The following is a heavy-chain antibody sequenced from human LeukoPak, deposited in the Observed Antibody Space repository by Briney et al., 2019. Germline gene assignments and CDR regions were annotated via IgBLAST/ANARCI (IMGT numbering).Heavy chain of an antibody. CDR2: IWFDGSNK. CDR3: ARQTTVATDC. CDR1: GFTFSSYG. V-gene: IGHV3-33*01. Sequence: GGSLRLSCAASGFTFSSYGMHWVRQAPGKGLEWVALIWFDGSNKYYADSVKGRFTISSDNSNNTLYLQMSSLRVEDTAVYYCARQTTVATDCWGQGTLVTVSS. J-gene: IGHJ4*02. D-gene: IGHD4-23*01.